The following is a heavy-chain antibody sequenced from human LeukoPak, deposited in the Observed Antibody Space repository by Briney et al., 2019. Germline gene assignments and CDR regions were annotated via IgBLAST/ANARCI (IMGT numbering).Heavy chain of an antibody. Sequence: SETLSLTCTVSGGSIRSYYWSWIRQPPGKGLEWIGYVHYSRSTNYNPSLKSRVTISVDTSKNQFSLKLSSVTAADAAVYYCARTYYGSGSLYYYYYYMDVWGKGTTVTVSS. J-gene: IGHJ6*03. D-gene: IGHD3-10*01. V-gene: IGHV4-59*01. CDR1: GGSIRSYY. CDR2: VHYSRST. CDR3: ARTYYGSGSLYYYYYYMDV.